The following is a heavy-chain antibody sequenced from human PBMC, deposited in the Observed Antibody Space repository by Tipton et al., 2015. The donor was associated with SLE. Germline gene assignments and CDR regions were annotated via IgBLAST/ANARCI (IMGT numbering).Heavy chain of an antibody. CDR1: GGSFSGYY. J-gene: IGHJ6*03. CDR2: INYSGST. CDR3: ARVRPPLSIFGVVKGTDYYYMDV. Sequence: TLSLTCAVYGGSFSGYYWSWIRQPPGKGLEWIGEINYSGSTYYNPSLKSRVTISVDTSKNQFSLKLSSVTAADTAVYYCARVRPPLSIFGVVKGTDYYYMDVWGKGTTVTVSS. D-gene: IGHD3-3*01. V-gene: IGHV4-34*01.